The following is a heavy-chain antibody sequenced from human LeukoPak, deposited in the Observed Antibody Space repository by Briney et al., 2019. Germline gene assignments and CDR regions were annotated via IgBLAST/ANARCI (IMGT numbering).Heavy chain of an antibody. Sequence: GGSLRLSCAASGFTFSSYRMSWVRQAPGKGLEWVANIRQDGSEKYYVDSVKGRFTISRDNAKNSLYLQMNSLRAEDTAVDYCARYLQQLVPFDYWGQGTLVTVSS. D-gene: IGHD6-13*01. CDR1: GFTFSSYR. CDR2: IRQDGSEK. CDR3: ARYLQQLVPFDY. J-gene: IGHJ4*02. V-gene: IGHV3-7*01.